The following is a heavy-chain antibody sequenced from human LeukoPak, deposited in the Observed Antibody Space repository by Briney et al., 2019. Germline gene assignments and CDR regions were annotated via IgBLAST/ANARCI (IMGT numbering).Heavy chain of an antibody. CDR1: GFTFSSYW. CDR3: ARDLTVVVPAANAFDI. D-gene: IGHD2-2*01. J-gene: IGHJ3*02. CDR2: LKQDGSEK. Sequence: GGSLRLSCAASGFTFSSYWMSWVRQAPGKGLEWVAKLKQDGSEKYYVDSVKGQFTISRDNDKTSLYLKTNSLRAEDTAVYYCARDLTVVVPAANAFDIWGQGTMVTVSS. V-gene: IGHV3-7*01.